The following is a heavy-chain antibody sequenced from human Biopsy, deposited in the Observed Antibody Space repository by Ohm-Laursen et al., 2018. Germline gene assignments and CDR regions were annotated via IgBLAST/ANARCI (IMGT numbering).Heavy chain of an antibody. J-gene: IGHJ3*02. V-gene: IGHV1-18*01. D-gene: IGHD5/OR15-5a*01. CDR3: ARHSPPGLEVSWNDVFDI. CDR2: ISGQRDKT. Sequence: GSSVKVSCKASGYTFRSYGISWVRQAPGQGLEWLGWISGQRDKTRYGQKVQGRVMMTKDTSTTTAHLELRSLRSDDTAVYYCARHSPPGLEVSWNDVFDIWGQGTVVTVS. CDR1: GYTFRSYG.